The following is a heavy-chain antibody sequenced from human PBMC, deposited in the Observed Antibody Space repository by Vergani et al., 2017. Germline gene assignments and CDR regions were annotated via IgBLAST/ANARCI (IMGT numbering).Heavy chain of an antibody. CDR1: GGSFSGYY. D-gene: IGHD3-22*01. CDR2: IYYSGST. J-gene: IGHJ4*02. V-gene: IGHV4-34*01. Sequence: QVQLQQWGAGLLKPSETLSLTCAVYGGSFSGYYWSWIRQPPGKGLEWIGYIYYSGSTYYNPSLKSRVTISVDTSKNQFSLKLSSVTAADTAVYYCARGRYDSSGYYFNYFDYWGQGTLVTVSS. CDR3: ARGRYDSSGYYFNYFDY.